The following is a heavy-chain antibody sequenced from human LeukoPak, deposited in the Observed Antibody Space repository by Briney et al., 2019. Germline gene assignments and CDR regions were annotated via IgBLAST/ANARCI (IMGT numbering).Heavy chain of an antibody. D-gene: IGHD3-22*01. CDR1: GYTFTSYG. Sequence: ASVKVSCKASGYTFTSYGISWVRQAPGQGLEWMGWMNPNSGNTGYAQKFQGRVTMTRNTSISTAYMELSSLRSEDTAVYYCARDRRIHYYDSSGYPPWFDPWGQGTLVTVSS. J-gene: IGHJ5*02. CDR3: ARDRRIHYYDSSGYPPWFDP. V-gene: IGHV1-8*02. CDR2: MNPNSGNT.